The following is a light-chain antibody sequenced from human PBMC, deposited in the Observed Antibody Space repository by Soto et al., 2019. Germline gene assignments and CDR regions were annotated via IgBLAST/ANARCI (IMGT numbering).Light chain of an antibody. CDR1: QSVXSN. Sequence: IVVTQSAFSLCVSPGDRSTLHCKARQSVXSNLVWYQRKPGQAPRLIXDGASTRATGIPARLSGSGSETEFTRPISSLQSEKFAVYYYEQHWNAPRTFGGGTKVDIK. CDR3: EQHWNAPRT. V-gene: IGKV3-15*01. CDR2: GAS. J-gene: IGKJ4*02.